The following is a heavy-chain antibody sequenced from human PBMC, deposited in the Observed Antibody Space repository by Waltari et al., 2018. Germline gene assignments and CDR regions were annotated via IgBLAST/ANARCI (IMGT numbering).Heavy chain of an antibody. CDR1: GFTLDDYG. V-gene: IGHV3-20*04. Sequence: EVQLVESGGGVVRPGGSLRLSCAASGFTLDDYGMSWVRQAPGKGVEWVSGINWNGGSTGYADAVKVRFTISSDNSKNTLYLQMGSLRAEDMAVYYCASGRKVVRDNWFDPWGHGTLVTVSS. D-gene: IGHD2-15*01. J-gene: IGHJ5*02. CDR3: ASGRKVVRDNWFDP. CDR2: INWNGGST.